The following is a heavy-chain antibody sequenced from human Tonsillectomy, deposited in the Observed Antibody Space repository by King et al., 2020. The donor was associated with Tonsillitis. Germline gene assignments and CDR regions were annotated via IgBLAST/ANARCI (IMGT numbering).Heavy chain of an antibody. J-gene: IGHJ6*03. CDR1: GASINSGDYY. Sequence: VQLQESGPGLVKPSQTLSLTCTVSGASINSGDYYWSWIRQPPGKGPEWIGYIHYIGSIYYNPSLKSQLTISVDTSKNQFSLKMASVTAEDTAVYYCARVGVGGYDSLSYMDVWGKGTTVTVSS. D-gene: IGHD5-12*01. CDR3: ARVGVGGYDSLSYMDV. V-gene: IGHV4-30-4*01. CDR2: IHYIGSI.